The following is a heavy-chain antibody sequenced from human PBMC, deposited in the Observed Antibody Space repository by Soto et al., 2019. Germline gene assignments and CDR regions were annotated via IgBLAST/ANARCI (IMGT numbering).Heavy chain of an antibody. D-gene: IGHD3-16*01. CDR1: GFTFTSYW. J-gene: IGHJ4*02. Sequence: PGGSLRLSCEASGFTFTSYWMSWVRQVPGKGLEWVANIKQDGTSKYYADSVKGRFTVSRDNAKSSVHLQMDSLRDDDTAVYRCARLRFILTERDFDSWGQGTLVTVSS. CDR3: ARLRFILTERDFDS. CDR2: IKQDGTSK. V-gene: IGHV3-7*05.